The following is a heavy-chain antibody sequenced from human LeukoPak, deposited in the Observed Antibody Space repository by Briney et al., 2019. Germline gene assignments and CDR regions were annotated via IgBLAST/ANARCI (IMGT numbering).Heavy chain of an antibody. J-gene: IGHJ4*02. CDR2: IWYDGSTK. CDR3: ARVSDYSNYFDF. V-gene: IGHV3-33*01. CDR1: GFTFRTYG. D-gene: IGHD4-11*01. Sequence: SLRLSCAASGFTFRTYGMHWVRQAPGKGLEWVAIIWYDGSTKYYAESVKGRFTISRDNSKNMLYLQMNSLRAEDTAVYYCARVSDYSNYFDFWGQGTLVTVSS.